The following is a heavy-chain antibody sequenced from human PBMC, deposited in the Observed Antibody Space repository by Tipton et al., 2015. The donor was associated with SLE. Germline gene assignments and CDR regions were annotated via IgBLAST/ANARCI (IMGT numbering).Heavy chain of an antibody. CDR1: GDSLSGYY. CDR3: ARGTVVLNWFDS. CDR2: IYSSGHT. Sequence: LRLSCDVYGDSLSGYYWTWIRQPAGKGLEWIGRIYSSGHTNYNPSLKSRVTMSVDTSKNQFSLELSSLTAADTAVFYCARGTVVLNWFDSWGPGTLVTVSS. J-gene: IGHJ5*01. V-gene: IGHV4-59*10. D-gene: IGHD4-23*01.